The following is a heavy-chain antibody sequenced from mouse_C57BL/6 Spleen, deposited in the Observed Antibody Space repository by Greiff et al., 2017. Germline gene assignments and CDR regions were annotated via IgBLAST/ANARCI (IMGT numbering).Heavy chain of an antibody. Sequence: VQLQQPGAELVMPGASVKLSCKASGYTFTSYWMHWVKQRPGQGLEWIGEIDPSDSYTNYNQKFKGKSTLTVDKSSSTAYMQLSSLTSEDSAVYYCANLLGDFDYWGQGTTLTVSS. CDR2: IDPSDSYT. J-gene: IGHJ2*01. D-gene: IGHD2-1*01. CDR1: GYTFTSYW. V-gene: IGHV1-69*01. CDR3: ANLLGDFDY.